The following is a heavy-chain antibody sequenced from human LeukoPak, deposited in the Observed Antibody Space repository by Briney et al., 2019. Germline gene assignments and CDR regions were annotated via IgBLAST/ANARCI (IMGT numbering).Heavy chain of an antibody. CDR3: ARVRPAPYDSSGFYTFDY. J-gene: IGHJ4*02. Sequence: PSETLSLTCTVSGGSISISSYYWGWIRQPPGKGLEWIGSIYNSGSTHYNPSLRSRVTISVDTSKNQFSLKLSSVTAADTAVYYCARVRPAPYDSSGFYTFDYWGQGTLVTVSS. CDR1: GGSISISSYY. V-gene: IGHV4-39*07. D-gene: IGHD3-22*01. CDR2: IYNSGST.